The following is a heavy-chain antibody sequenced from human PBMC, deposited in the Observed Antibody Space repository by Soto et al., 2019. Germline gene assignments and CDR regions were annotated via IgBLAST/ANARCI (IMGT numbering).Heavy chain of an antibody. V-gene: IGHV1-18*01. CDR2: ISAYNGNT. CDR3: ASHMYYYDSSGYFWFDP. J-gene: IGHJ5*02. D-gene: IGHD3-22*01. Sequence: GASVKVSCKASGYTFTSYGISWVRQAPGQGFEWMGWISAYNGNTNYVQKLQGRVTMTTDTSTSTAYMELRSLRSDDTAVYYCASHMYYYDSSGYFWFDPWGQGTLVNVFS. CDR1: GYTFTSYG.